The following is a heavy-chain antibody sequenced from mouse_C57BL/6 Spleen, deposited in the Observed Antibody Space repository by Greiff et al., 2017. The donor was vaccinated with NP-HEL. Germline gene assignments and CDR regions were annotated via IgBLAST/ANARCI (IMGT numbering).Heavy chain of an antibody. D-gene: IGHD4-1*01. CDR3: ARCLGAGTGRIDY. CDR2: IHPNSGST. CDR1: GYTFTSYW. J-gene: IGHJ2*01. V-gene: IGHV1-64*01. Sequence: VQLQQPGAELVKPGASVKLSCKASGYTFTSYWMHWVKQRPGQGLEWIGMIHPNSGSTNYNEKFKSKATLTVDKSSSTAYMQLSSLTSEDSAVYYCARCLGAGTGRIDYWGQGTTLTVSS.